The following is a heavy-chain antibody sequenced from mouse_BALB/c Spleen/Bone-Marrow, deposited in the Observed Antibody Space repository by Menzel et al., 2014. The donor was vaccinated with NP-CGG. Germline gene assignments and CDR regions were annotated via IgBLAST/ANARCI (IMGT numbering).Heavy chain of an antibody. V-gene: IGHV5-12*02. CDR2: ISNGGGST. CDR1: GFTFSDYY. Sequence: DVKLVESGGGLVQPGGSLKLSCATSGFTFSDYYMYWVRQTPEERLEWVAYISNGGGSTYYPDTVKGRFTISRDNAKNTLYLQMSRLKSEDTAMYYCARQGAYSYFDYWGQGTALTVSS. CDR3: ARQGAYSYFDY. D-gene: IGHD2-10*01. J-gene: IGHJ2*01.